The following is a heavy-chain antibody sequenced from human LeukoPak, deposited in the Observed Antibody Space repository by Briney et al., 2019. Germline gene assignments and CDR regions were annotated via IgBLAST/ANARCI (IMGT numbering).Heavy chain of an antibody. CDR2: IYPSDSDT. D-gene: IGHD4-17*01. CDR1: GYSFTSYW. CDR3: ARHRLLTTALDY. J-gene: IGHJ4*02. V-gene: IGHV5-51*01. Sequence: GESLKISCKGSGYSFTSYWIGWVRQMPGKGLEWMGIIYPSDSDTRYSPSFQGQVTISADKSIGPAYLQWSSLKASDTAIYYCARHRLLTTALDYWGQGTLVTVSS.